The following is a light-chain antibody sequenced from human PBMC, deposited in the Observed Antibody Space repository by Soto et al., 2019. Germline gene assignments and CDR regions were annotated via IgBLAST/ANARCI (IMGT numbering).Light chain of an antibody. V-gene: IGKV3-15*01. CDR2: GAS. CDR1: QSVSSN. J-gene: IGKJ1*01. Sequence: EIVMTPSPAPLSLSPGESATLSCSASQSVSSNLAWYQQKPGQAPRLLIYGASTRATGIPARFSGSGSGTEFTLTISSLQSEDFAVYYCQQYNNWPKTFGQGTKVDI. CDR3: QQYNNWPKT.